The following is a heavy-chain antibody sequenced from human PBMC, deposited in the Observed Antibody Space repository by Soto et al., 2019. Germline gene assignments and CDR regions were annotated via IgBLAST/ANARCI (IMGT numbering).Heavy chain of an antibody. V-gene: IGHV3-23*01. CDR2: IPGSGSSR. CDR3: AKATVEYSSSWPFDY. J-gene: IGHJ4*02. CDR1: GFTFSSFA. Sequence: EVQLLESGGGLVQPGGSLRLSCAASGFTFSSFALSWVRQAPGKGLEWVSAIPGSGSSRYYSESVKGRFPISRDNSKNTLYLLINSLRAEDTAVYYCAKATVEYSSSWPFDYWGQGPLVTVSS. D-gene: IGHD6-13*01.